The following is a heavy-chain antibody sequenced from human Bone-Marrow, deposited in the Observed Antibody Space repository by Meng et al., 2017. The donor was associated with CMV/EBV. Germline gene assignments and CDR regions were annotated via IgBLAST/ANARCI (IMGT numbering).Heavy chain of an antibody. Sequence: ASVKVSCKASGYTFTGYYTHWVRQVPGQGLEWMGWMNPNSGNTGYAQKFQGRVTITRNTSISTAYMELSSLRSEDTAVYYCARGGTGILSTSFDPWGQGTLVTGSS. CDR2: MNPNSGNT. V-gene: IGHV1-8*03. CDR3: ARGGTGILSTSFDP. J-gene: IGHJ5*02. CDR1: GYTFTGYY. D-gene: IGHD2-15*01.